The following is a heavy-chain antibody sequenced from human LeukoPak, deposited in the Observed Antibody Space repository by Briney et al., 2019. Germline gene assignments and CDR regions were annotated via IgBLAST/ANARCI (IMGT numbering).Heavy chain of an antibody. V-gene: IGHV3-23*01. CDR2: ISGSSGST. D-gene: IGHD6-19*01. Sequence: GGSLRLSCAASGFTFSSYAMSWVRQAPGKGLEWVSAISGSSGSTYYADFVKGRFTISRDNSKNTLYLQMNSLRVEDTAVYYCAKQYSSGWYTSDNWGQGTLVTVSS. CDR3: AKQYSSGWYTSDN. CDR1: GFTFSSYA. J-gene: IGHJ4*02.